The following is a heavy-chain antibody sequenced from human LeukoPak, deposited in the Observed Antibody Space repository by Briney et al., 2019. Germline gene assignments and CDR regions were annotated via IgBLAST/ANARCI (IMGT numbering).Heavy chain of an antibody. V-gene: IGHV4-59*01. Sequence: SETLSLTCTVSGGSISSYYWSWIRQPPGKGLEWIGYIYYSGSTNYNPSLKSRVTISVDTSKNQFSLKLSSVTAADTAVYYCAREPYYYDSSGRVGYYYGMDVWGQGTTVTVSS. CDR1: GGSISSYY. J-gene: IGHJ6*02. D-gene: IGHD3-22*01. CDR3: AREPYYYDSSGRVGYYYGMDV. CDR2: IYYSGST.